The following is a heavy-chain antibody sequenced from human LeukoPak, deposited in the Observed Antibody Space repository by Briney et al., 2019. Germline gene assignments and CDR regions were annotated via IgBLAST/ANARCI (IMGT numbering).Heavy chain of an antibody. CDR3: ARVGGDPVNY. V-gene: IGHV3-53*01. Sequence: GGSLRLSCAASGFIVSTKYMSWVRQAPGKGLEWVSLIYNNGNRRYADSVKGRFTLSRDNSKNTVYLKMNSLGVDDTAVYYCARVGGDPVNYWGQGTLVTVSS. D-gene: IGHD4-17*01. CDR2: IYNNGNR. CDR1: GFIVSTKY. J-gene: IGHJ4*02.